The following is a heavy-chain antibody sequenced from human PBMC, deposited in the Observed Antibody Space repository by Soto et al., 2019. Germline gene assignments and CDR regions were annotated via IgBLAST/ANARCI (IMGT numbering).Heavy chain of an antibody. CDR2: ISGSGGST. D-gene: IGHD2-15*01. CDR3: AKRDGGSYKLDC. CDR1: GFSFSSYA. V-gene: IGHV3-23*01. Sequence: GGSLRLSCAASGFSFSSYAMSWVRQAPGKGLEWVSVISGSGGSTYYADSVKGRFTISRDNSKNTLSLQMNSLRAEDTAVYYCAKRDGGSYKLDCWGQGTLVTVS. J-gene: IGHJ4*02.